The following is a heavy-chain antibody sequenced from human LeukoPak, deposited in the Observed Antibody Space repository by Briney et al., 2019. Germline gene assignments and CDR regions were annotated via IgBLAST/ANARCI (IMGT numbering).Heavy chain of an antibody. CDR2: ISYDGSNK. J-gene: IGHJ4*02. Sequence: GGSLRLSCAASGFTFSSYAMHWVRQAPGKGLEWVAVISYDGSNKYYADSVKGRFTISRDNSKNTLYLQMNSLRAEDTAVYYCAKDRVEVTVDYWGQGTLVTVSS. D-gene: IGHD4-11*01. V-gene: IGHV3-30-3*01. CDR1: GFTFSSYA. CDR3: AKDRVEVTVDY.